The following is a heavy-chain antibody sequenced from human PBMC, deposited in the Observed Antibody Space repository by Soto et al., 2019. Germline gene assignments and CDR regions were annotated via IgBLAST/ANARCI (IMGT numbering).Heavy chain of an antibody. CDR1: GYTFTSYG. Sequence: QVQLVQSGAEVKKPGASVKVSCKASGYTFTSYGISWVRQAPGQGLEWLGWISAYNGNTTYPQRLQGRVTMTTDTSTSTAYRELRGLRSDVTAVYYGARDAPPFGCWGQGTRVTVSS. CDR2: ISAYNGNT. CDR3: ARDAPPFGC. J-gene: IGHJ5*01. V-gene: IGHV1-18*01.